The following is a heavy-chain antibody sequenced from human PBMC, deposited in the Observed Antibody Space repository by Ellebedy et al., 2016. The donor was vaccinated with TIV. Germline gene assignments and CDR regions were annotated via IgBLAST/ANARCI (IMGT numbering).Heavy chain of an antibody. CDR1: GFTFSSYS. CDR2: ISSSSSYI. CDR3: ARDSKAGTGDFDY. V-gene: IGHV3-21*01. Sequence: GESLKISCAASGFTFSSYSMNWVRQAPGKGLEWVSSISSSSSYIYYADSVKGRFTISRDNAKNALYLQMNSLRAEDTAVYYCARDSKAGTGDFDYWGQGTLVTVSS. J-gene: IGHJ4*02. D-gene: IGHD6-19*01.